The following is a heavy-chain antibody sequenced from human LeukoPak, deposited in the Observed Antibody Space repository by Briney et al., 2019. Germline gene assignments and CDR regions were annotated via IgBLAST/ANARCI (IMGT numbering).Heavy chain of an antibody. CDR1: GGTFSSYA. D-gene: IGHD6-19*01. J-gene: IGHJ4*02. Sequence: SVKVSCKASGGTFSSYAISWVRQAPGQGLEWMGRIIPIFGTANYAQKFQGRVTITTDESTSTAYMELSSLRSEDTAVYYCAREGEYSTGWYGGWGQGTLVTVSS. CDR3: AREGEYSTGWYGG. V-gene: IGHV1-69*05. CDR2: IIPIFGTA.